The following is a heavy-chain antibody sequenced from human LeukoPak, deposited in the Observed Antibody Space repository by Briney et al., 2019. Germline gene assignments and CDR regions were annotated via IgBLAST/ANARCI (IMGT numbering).Heavy chain of an antibody. D-gene: IGHD3-22*01. CDR1: GFTFSSYW. CDR3: AREGAPSYYDSSGYYGY. J-gene: IGHJ4*02. Sequence: PGGSLRLSCAASGFTFSSYWMSWVRQAPGKGLEWVANIKQDGSEKYYVDSVKGRFTISRDNAKNSLYLQMNSLRAEDTAVYYCAREGAPSYYDSSGYYGYWGQGTLVTVSS. V-gene: IGHV3-7*01. CDR2: IKQDGSEK.